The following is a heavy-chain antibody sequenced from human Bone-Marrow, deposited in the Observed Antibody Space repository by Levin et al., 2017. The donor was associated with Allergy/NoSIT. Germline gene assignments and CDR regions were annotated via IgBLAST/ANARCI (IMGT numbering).Heavy chain of an antibody. V-gene: IGHV5-51*01. D-gene: IGHD4/OR15-4a*01. CDR1: GYIFTNYW. CDR3: ARMGTSQRVYGARDYFDY. CDR2: IYPPDSDT. Sequence: GESLKISCRGSGYIFTNYWIAWVRQMPGNGLEWLGIIYPPDSDTRYNPSFQGQVTISADNSINTAYLHWSGLKASDTAMVYCARMGTSQRVYGARDYFDYWGQGTLVTVSS. J-gene: IGHJ4*02.